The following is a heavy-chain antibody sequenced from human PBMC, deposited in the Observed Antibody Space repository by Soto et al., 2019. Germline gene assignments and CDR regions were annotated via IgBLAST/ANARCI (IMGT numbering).Heavy chain of an antibody. CDR3: ATDWGVFYSDIRTHIPHLAS. V-gene: IGHV3-48*02. J-gene: IGHJ4*02. Sequence: EVQLVESGGGLVQPGGSLRLSCEASGFTFSSNGMNWVRQAPGKGLEWVSLISIGSSTINYADSVRGRFTISRDNAKNSPYLPMDCLRDEDTAVYYCATDWGVFYSDIRTHIPHLASWGQGTLVTVSS. CDR1: GFTFSSNG. D-gene: IGHD3-22*01. CDR2: ISIGSSTI.